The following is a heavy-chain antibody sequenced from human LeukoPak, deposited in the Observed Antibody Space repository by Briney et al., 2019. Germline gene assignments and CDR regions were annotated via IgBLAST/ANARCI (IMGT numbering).Heavy chain of an antibody. CDR2: MNPNSGNT. Sequence: GASVKVSCKASGYTFTSYGISWVRQATGQGLEWMGWMNPNSGNTGYAQKFQGRVTMTRNTSISTAYMELSSLRSEDTAVYYCARGRFLEWYDYWGQGTLVTVSS. J-gene: IGHJ4*02. D-gene: IGHD3-3*01. CDR3: ARGRFLEWYDY. V-gene: IGHV1-8*02. CDR1: GYTFTSYG.